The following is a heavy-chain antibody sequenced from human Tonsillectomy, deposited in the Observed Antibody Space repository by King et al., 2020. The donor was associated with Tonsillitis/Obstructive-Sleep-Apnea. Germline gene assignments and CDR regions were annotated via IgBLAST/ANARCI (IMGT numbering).Heavy chain of an antibody. Sequence: VQLVESGGGLVQPGGSLRLSCAASGFTFSSYWMTWVRQAPGKGLEWVANIKQDGSEKYYVYSVKGRFTISRDNAKNSLYLQMTILRADDTAMYYCASDEAVTPHYWGQGTLVTVSS. D-gene: IGHD6-19*01. CDR2: IKQDGSEK. V-gene: IGHV3-7*03. CDR1: GFTFSSYW. J-gene: IGHJ4*02. CDR3: ASDEAVTPHY.